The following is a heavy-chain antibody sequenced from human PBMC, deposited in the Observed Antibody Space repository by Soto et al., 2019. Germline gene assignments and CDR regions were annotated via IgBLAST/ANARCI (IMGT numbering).Heavy chain of an antibody. CDR2: IYYSGST. CDR3: AREATVTTSAGYYYYGMDV. CDR1: GGSISSGDYY. J-gene: IGHJ6*02. Sequence: QVQLQESGPGLVKPSQTLSLTCTVSGGSISSGDYYCSWIRQPPGKGLEWIGYIYYSGSTYYNPSRKSRVTISVDTSKNQFPLPLSSVTAAGTAVYYCAREATVTTSAGYYYYGMDVWGQGTTVTVSS. V-gene: IGHV4-30-4*01. D-gene: IGHD4-17*01.